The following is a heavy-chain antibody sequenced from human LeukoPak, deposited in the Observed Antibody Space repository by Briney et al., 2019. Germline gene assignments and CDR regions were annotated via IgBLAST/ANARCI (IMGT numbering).Heavy chain of an antibody. CDR1: GFTVSSNY. CDR2: RPGDGPT. Sequence: GGSLRLSCAASGFTVSSNYMSWVRQAPGKGLEWVSHVRPGDGPTTYAESVKGRFTISRDNSKNTVSLQMNSLRVEDTAVYYCTRDHITSWQIDFWGQGTMVTVSS. D-gene: IGHD6-13*01. J-gene: IGHJ4*02. V-gene: IGHV3-53*01. CDR3: TRDHITSWQIDF.